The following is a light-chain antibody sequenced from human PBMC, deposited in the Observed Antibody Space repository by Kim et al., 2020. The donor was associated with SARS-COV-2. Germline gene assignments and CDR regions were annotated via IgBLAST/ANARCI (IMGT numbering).Light chain of an antibody. Sequence: GQSAAISGTGTSSVVGSYNRVTWYQQPPGTAPKVMIYEVSNRPSGVPDRFSGSKSGNTASLTISGLQAEDEADYYCSSYTSSNTVVFGGGTQLTVL. V-gene: IGLV2-18*02. J-gene: IGLJ2*01. CDR1: SSVVGSYNR. CDR2: EVS. CDR3: SSYTSSNTVV.